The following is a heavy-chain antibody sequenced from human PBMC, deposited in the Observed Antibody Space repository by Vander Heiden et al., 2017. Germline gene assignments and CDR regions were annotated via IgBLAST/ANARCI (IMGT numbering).Heavy chain of an antibody. CDR3: ARHLHITVPGKGWFDP. D-gene: IGHD6-19*01. J-gene: IGHJ5*02. CDR1: GYSCSNYW. CDR2: IYPGDSNT. Sequence: EVQLVQAGAEVKKPGLFMKFSCKGSGYSCSNYWIAWGRQMPGKGLEWMGIIYPGDSNTRYSPSFQGQVTISADKSISTAYLQWSSLKASDTAMYYCARHLHITVPGKGWFDPWGQGTLVTVSS. V-gene: IGHV5-51*01.